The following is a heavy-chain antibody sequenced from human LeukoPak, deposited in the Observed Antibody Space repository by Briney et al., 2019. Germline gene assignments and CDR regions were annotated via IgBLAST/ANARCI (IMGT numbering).Heavy chain of an antibody. CDR1: GGPFSRGGYY. D-gene: IGHD1-26*01. CDR2: IYYSGST. CDR3: ARVPMGWAIDY. J-gene: IGHJ4*02. V-gene: IGHV4-61*08. Sequence: NSSETLSLTCTVSGGPFSRGGYYWGWFRRPPGRGLEWIGYIYYSGSTNYNPSLKSRVTISVDTSKNQFSLKLSSVTAADTAVYYCARVPMGWAIDYWGQGTLVTVSS.